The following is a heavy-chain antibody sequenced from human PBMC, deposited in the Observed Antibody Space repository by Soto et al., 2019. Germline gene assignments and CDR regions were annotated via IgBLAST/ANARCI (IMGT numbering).Heavy chain of an antibody. CDR3: ATLPLRPNDAFDI. D-gene: IGHD4-17*01. CDR2: IYYRGST. V-gene: IGHV4-39*01. Sequence: QLQLQESGPGLVKPSETLSLTCTVSGGSISSSSYYWGWIRQPPGKGLEWIGSIYYRGSTYYNPSLKSRVTISVDTSKNQFSLKLSSVTAADTAVYYCATLPLRPNDAFDIWGQGTMVTVSS. J-gene: IGHJ3*02. CDR1: GGSISSSSYY.